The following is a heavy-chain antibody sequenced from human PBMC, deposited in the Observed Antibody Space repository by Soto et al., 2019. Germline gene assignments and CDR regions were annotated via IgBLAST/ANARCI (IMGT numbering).Heavy chain of an antibody. V-gene: IGHV1-69*06. CDR1: GGTFSNYA. J-gene: IGHJ6*02. D-gene: IGHD6-13*01. Sequence: QVQLVQSGAEVKKPGSSVKVSCKASGGTFSNYAISWVRQAPGQGLEWMGGIIPMFGTANYGQKIQGRVTITADKFTSTAYMELHSLKSGDTAVYYCARDPFIAAGGYYYYYGIDVWGQGTTVTVSS. CDR2: IIPMFGTA. CDR3: ARDPFIAAGGYYYYYGIDV.